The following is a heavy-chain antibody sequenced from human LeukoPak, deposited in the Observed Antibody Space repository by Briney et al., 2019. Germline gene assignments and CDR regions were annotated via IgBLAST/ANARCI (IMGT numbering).Heavy chain of an antibody. Sequence: ASVTVSCKASGYTFTGYYMHWVRQAPGQGLEWMGWINPNSGGTNYAQKFQGRVTMTRDTSISTAYRELSGLRPDDTAVYYCARDHGDYWFDPWGQGTLVTVSS. J-gene: IGHJ5*02. CDR3: ARDHGDYWFDP. CDR2: INPNSGGT. D-gene: IGHD4-17*01. CDR1: GYTFTGYY. V-gene: IGHV1-2*02.